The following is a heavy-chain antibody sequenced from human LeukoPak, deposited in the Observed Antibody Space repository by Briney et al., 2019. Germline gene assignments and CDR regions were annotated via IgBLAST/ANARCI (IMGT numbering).Heavy chain of an antibody. Sequence: GGSLRLSCAASGFTFSSYEMNWVRQAPGKGLEWVSYISSSGSTIYYADSVKGRFTISRDNAKNSLYLQMNSLRAEDTALYYCAKGTDYDIHYYYYYMDVWGKGTTVTVS. CDR1: GFTFSSYE. D-gene: IGHD3-9*01. CDR3: AKGTDYDIHYYYYYMDV. J-gene: IGHJ6*03. V-gene: IGHV3-48*03. CDR2: ISSSGSTI.